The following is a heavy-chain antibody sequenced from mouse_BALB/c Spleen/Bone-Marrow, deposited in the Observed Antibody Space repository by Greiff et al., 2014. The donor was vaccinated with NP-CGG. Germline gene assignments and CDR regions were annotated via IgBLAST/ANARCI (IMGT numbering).Heavy chain of an antibody. CDR3: ARLDGYFDY. CDR2: ILPGSGST. D-gene: IGHD2-3*01. V-gene: IGHV1-9*01. J-gene: IGHJ2*01. CDR1: GYTFSSYW. Sequence: VQLLQSGAELMKPGASVKISCKATGYTFSSYWIGWVKQRPGHGLEWIGEILPGSGSTNYNEKFKGKATFTADTSSNTAYMQLSSLTSEDSAVYYCARLDGYFDYWGQGTTLTVSS.